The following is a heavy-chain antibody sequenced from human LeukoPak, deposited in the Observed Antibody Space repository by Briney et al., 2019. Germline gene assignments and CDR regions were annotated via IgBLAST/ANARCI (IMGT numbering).Heavy chain of an antibody. D-gene: IGHD5-18*01. CDR2: IYYSGST. CDR3: ATIVDTAMVFDY. J-gene: IGHJ4*02. Sequence: GSLRLSCAASGFTFSSYAMSWVRQAPGKGLEWIGYIYYSGSTNYNPSLKSRVTISVDTSKNQFSLKLSSVTAADTAVYYCATIVDTAMVFDYWGQGTLVTVSS. CDR1: GFTFSSYA. V-gene: IGHV4-59*08.